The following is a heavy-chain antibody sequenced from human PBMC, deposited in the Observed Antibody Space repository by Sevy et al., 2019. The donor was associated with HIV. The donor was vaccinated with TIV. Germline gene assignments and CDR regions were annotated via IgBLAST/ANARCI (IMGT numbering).Heavy chain of an antibody. J-gene: IGHJ3*02. CDR1: GYTFTSYD. D-gene: IGHD3-16*01. Sequence: ASVKVSCKASGYTFTSYDINWVRQATGQGLGWMGWMNLNRGNTGYAQKFQSRVTMTRNTSISKAYMKLSSLRSEDTGVYYCAFWDYDDAFGIWGQGTMVTVSS. CDR3: AFWDYDDAFGI. V-gene: IGHV1-8*01. CDR2: MNLNRGNT.